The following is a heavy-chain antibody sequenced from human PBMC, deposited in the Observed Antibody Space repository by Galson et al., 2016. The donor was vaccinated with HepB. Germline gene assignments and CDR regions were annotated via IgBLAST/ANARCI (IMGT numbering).Heavy chain of an antibody. V-gene: IGHV3-33*01. D-gene: IGHD6-13*01. CDR3: VRAGIPAAGTLNWFDP. CDR1: GFTFSNYG. J-gene: IGHJ5*02. Sequence: LRLSCAASGFTFSNYGVHWVRQAPGKGLEWVAVIWYDGSNKYYADAVKGRFTISRDNSKNTVSLQMNSLRGDDTAIYYCVRAGIPAAGTLNWFDPWGQGTLVSVSS. CDR2: IWYDGSNK.